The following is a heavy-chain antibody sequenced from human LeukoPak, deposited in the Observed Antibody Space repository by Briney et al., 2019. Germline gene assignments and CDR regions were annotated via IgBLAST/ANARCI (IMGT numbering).Heavy chain of an antibody. D-gene: IGHD3-22*01. J-gene: IGHJ4*02. Sequence: GGSLRLSCAAPGFTFSSYGMHWVRQAPGKGLEWVAVISYDGSNKYYADSVKGRFTISRDNSKNTLYLRMNSLRAEDTAVYYCAKGPGARYYYDSSGYLFDYWGQGTLVTVSS. CDR1: GFTFSSYG. CDR3: AKGPGARYYYDSSGYLFDY. CDR2: ISYDGSNK. V-gene: IGHV3-30*18.